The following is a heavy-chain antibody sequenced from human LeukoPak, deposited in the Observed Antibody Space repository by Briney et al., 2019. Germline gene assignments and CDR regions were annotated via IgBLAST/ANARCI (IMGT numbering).Heavy chain of an antibody. CDR2: IIRSSSYT. CDR3: ARVGDIAVGPAGFCGMDV. D-gene: IGHD2-2*01. Sequence: GGSLRLSCAPSGFTFSSYSMYCVREAPGEGLEWVSSIIRSSSYTYYAESVKGRFTISRDNAKNSLYLHMNSLRAEDTAVYYCARVGDIAVGPAGFCGMDVWGKGTTVTVSS. J-gene: IGHJ6*03. V-gene: IGHV3-21*01. CDR1: GFTFSSYS.